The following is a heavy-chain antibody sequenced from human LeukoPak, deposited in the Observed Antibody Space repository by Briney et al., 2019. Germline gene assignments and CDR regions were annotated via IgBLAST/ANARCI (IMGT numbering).Heavy chain of an antibody. CDR2: IFYGEST. Sequence: SQTLSLTCTVSGGSISSGDYYWSWIRQHPGKGLEWMGYIFYGESTYYNPSLRSRVTISVDTSKNQFSLKLSSVTAADTAVYYCARDQGGITNFDYWGQGTLVTVSS. CDR3: ARDQGGITNFDY. D-gene: IGHD3-16*01. J-gene: IGHJ4*02. CDR1: GGSISSGDYY. V-gene: IGHV4-31*03.